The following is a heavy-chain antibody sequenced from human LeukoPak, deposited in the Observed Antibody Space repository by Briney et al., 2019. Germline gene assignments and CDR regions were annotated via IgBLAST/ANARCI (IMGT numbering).Heavy chain of an antibody. J-gene: IGHJ4*02. Sequence: GGSLRLSCAASGFTFNNYVMSWVRQAPGKGLEWVSTIGGSGARTYYADSVRGRFTISRDNSKNTVYLQLNSLRGEDTAVYYCVKDLVSGDWYWRGFDSWGQGTLVTVSS. CDR3: VKDLVSGDWYWRGFDS. CDR1: GFTFNNYV. V-gene: IGHV3-23*01. D-gene: IGHD6-19*01. CDR2: IGGSGART.